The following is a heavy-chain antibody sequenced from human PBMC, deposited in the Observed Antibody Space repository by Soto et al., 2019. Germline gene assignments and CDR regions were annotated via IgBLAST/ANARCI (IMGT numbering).Heavy chain of an antibody. D-gene: IGHD1-1*01. Sequence: TLSLTCAVSGYSISSGYYWGWIRQPPGKGLEWIGSIYHSGSTYYNPSLKSRVTISVDTSKNQFSLKLSSVTAADTAVYYCARDLENWNPWGQGTLVTVSS. V-gene: IGHV4-38-2*02. J-gene: IGHJ5*02. CDR3: ARDLENWNP. CDR2: IYHSGST. CDR1: GYSISSGYY.